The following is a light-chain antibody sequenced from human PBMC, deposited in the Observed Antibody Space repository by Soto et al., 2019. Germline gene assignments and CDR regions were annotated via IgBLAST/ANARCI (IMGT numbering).Light chain of an antibody. CDR3: QQYNSYSPWT. V-gene: IGKV1-5*03. J-gene: IGKJ1*01. Sequence: DIQMTQSPSTLSASVGDGVTITCRASQSISSYLAWYQQKPGKAPKLLIYKASSLESGVPSRFSGSGSGTEFTLTINSLQPDDFATYYCQQYNSYSPWTFGQGTKVDIK. CDR2: KAS. CDR1: QSISSY.